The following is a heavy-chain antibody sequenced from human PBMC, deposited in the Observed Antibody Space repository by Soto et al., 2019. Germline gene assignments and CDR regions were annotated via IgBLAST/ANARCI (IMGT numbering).Heavy chain of an antibody. D-gene: IGHD3-22*01. CDR3: ATAHDYYDSSGYLDADY. CDR2: ISAYNGNT. CDR1: GYTFTSYG. Sequence: QVQLVQSGAEVKKPGASVKVSCKASGYTFTSYGISWVRQAPGQGLEWMGWISAYNGNTNYAKKLQGRVTMTTDTSTSTAYMELRSLRSDDTAVYYCATAHDYYDSSGYLDADYWGQGTLVTVSS. V-gene: IGHV1-18*01. J-gene: IGHJ4*02.